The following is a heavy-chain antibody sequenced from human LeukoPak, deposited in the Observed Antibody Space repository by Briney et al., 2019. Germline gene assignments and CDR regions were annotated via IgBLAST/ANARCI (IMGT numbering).Heavy chain of an antibody. Sequence: SETLSLTCTVSGESISGYYWSWIRQPPGKGLEWIGYIYYSGSTNYNPSLKSRVTISVDTSKNQFSLKLSSVTAADTAVYYCARSVVGSWRRFDYWGQGTLVTVSS. D-gene: IGHD1-26*01. CDR3: ARSVVGSWRRFDY. CDR1: GESISGYY. V-gene: IGHV4-59*01. CDR2: IYYSGST. J-gene: IGHJ4*02.